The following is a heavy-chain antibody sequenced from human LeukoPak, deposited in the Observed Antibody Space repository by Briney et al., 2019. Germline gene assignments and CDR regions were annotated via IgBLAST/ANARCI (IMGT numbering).Heavy chain of an antibody. Sequence: SETLSLTCTVSGGSISSYYWSWIRQPPGKGLGWIGYIYYSGSTNYNPSLRSRVTISVDTSKNQFSLKLSSVTAADTAVYFCARGGWLQYYFDYWGQGTLVTVSS. J-gene: IGHJ4*02. CDR1: GGSISSYY. V-gene: IGHV4-59*08. D-gene: IGHD5-24*01. CDR3: ARGGWLQYYFDY. CDR2: IYYSGST.